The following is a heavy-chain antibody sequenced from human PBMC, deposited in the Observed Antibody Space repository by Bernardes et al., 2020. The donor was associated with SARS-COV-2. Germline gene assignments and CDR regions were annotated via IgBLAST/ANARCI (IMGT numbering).Heavy chain of an antibody. CDR2: ISGSGGST. V-gene: IGHV3-23*01. J-gene: IGHJ6*02. D-gene: IGHD5-12*01. Sequence: GGSLRLSCAGSGFTFSSYAMSWVRQAPGKGLEWVSVISGSGGSTYYAYSVKGRFTISRDNSKNTLYLQMNSLRAEDTAIYYCAKDLRDGYNYYYYGMDVWGQGTTVTVSS. CDR3: AKDLRDGYNYYYYGMDV. CDR1: GFTFSSYA.